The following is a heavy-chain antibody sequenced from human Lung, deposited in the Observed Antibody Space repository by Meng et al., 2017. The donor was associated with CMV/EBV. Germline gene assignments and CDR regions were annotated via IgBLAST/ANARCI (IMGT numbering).Heavy chain of an antibody. Sequence: QVNLPQSGPEVKKPGASVRVSCKASGYTFGSYGIRWVRQAPGQGLEWMGWFVNYVDTYPAPKFQGRVTMTTDTHTNTAFMELRSLTSDDTAVYYCASGTPGRSYCDYWGQGTLVTVSS. CDR3: ASGTPGRSYCDY. D-gene: IGHD2-15*01. V-gene: IGHV1-18*01. CDR2: FVNYVDT. CDR1: GYTFGSYG. J-gene: IGHJ4*02.